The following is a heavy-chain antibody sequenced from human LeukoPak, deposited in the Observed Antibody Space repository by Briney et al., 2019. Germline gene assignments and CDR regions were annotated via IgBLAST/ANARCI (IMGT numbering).Heavy chain of an antibody. CDR1: LYTLTTYA. CDR2: ISAYNSNT. D-gene: IGHD1-1*01. CDR3: ARGKLPHTYYFDY. Sequence: ASVKVSCKASLYTLTTYAINWVRQTPGQGLEWMGWISAYNSNTNYAQKFQGRVTMTTDTSTSTASMELMSLTSDDTAVYYCARGKLPHTYYFDYWGQGTLVTVSS. V-gene: IGHV1-18*01. J-gene: IGHJ4*02.